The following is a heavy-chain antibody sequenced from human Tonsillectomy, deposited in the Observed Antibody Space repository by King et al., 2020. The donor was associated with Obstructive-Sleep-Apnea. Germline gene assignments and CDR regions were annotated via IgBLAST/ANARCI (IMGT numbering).Heavy chain of an antibody. J-gene: IGHJ5*02. CDR3: AKGVREYCSGGSCYPVWFDP. V-gene: IGHV3-9*01. D-gene: IGHD2-15*01. CDR2: ISWDRVSS. Sequence: VQLVEAGGGLVQPGRSLRLSCAAAGFTVDDYALHWVRQAPGKGLERVSGISWDRVSSGDAGSVKGRFTISRDNAKNSLYLQMNRLRAEDTALYYCAKGVREYCSGGSCYPVWFDPWGQGTLVTVSS. CDR1: GFTVDDYA.